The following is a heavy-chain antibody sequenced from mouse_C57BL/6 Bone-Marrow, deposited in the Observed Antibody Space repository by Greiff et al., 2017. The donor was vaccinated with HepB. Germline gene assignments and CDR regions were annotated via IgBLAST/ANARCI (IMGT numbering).Heavy chain of an antibody. CDR1: GYTFTDYY. V-gene: IGHV1-26*01. CDR2: INPNNGGT. D-gene: IGHD4-1*01. CDR3: ANWDPYWYFDV. J-gene: IGHJ1*03. Sequence: VQLQQSGPELVKPGASVKISCKASGYTFTDYYMNWVKQSHGKSLEWIGDINPNNGGTSYNQKFKGKATLTVDKSSSTAYMELRSLTSEDSAVYYCANWDPYWYFDVWGTGTTVTVSS.